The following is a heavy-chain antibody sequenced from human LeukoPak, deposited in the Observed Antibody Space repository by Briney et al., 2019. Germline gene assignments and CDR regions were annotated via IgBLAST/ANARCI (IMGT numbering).Heavy chain of an antibody. CDR1: GFTFSSYA. D-gene: IGHD6-19*01. J-gene: IGHJ4*02. V-gene: IGHV3-23*01. Sequence: GGSLRLSCAASGFTFSSYAMSWVRQAPGKGLEWVSAISGSGGSTYYAASVKGRFTISRDNSTNTMYLQMNSLRAEDTAVYYCAKGPPYSSGWYAFDYWGQGTLVTVSS. CDR3: AKGPPYSSGWYAFDY. CDR2: ISGSGGST.